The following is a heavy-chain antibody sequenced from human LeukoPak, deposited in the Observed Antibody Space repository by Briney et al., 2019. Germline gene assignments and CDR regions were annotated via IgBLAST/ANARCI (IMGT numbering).Heavy chain of an antibody. CDR1: GFTFSSYA. D-gene: IGHD1-26*01. V-gene: IGHV3-30-3*01. J-gene: IGHJ4*02. CDR2: ISYDGSNK. CDR3: AKVTWELLW. Sequence: GGSLRLSCAASGFTFSSYAMHWVRQAPGKGLEWVAVISYDGSNKYYADSVKGRFTISRDNSKNTLYLQMNSLRAEDTAVYYCAKVTWELLWWGQGTLVTVSS.